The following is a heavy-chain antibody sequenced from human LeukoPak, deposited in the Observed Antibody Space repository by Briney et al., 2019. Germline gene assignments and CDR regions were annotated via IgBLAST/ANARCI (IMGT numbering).Heavy chain of an antibody. CDR2: IIPILGIA. J-gene: IGHJ3*02. Sequence: SVKVSCKASGGTFSSNAISWVRQAPGQGLEWMGRIIPILGIANYAQKFQGRVTITADKSTSTAYMELSSLRSEDTAVYYCARDYYDRSGYYSRDAFDIWGQGTMVTVSS. CDR3: ARDYYDRSGYYSRDAFDI. CDR1: GGTFSSNA. D-gene: IGHD3-22*01. V-gene: IGHV1-69*04.